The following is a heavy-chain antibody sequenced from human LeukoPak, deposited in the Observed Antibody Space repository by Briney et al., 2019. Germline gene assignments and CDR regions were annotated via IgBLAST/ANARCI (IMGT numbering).Heavy chain of an antibody. CDR1: GYTFTSYD. D-gene: IGHD4-23*01. Sequence: GASVKVSCKASGYTFTSYDINWVRQAPGQGLEWMGWMNPDSGNTGYAQKFQGRVTMTRNTSISTAYMELSSLRSEGTAVYYCARGADYGGGNYWGQGTLVTVSS. CDR2: MNPDSGNT. V-gene: IGHV1-8*01. CDR3: ARGADYGGGNY. J-gene: IGHJ4*02.